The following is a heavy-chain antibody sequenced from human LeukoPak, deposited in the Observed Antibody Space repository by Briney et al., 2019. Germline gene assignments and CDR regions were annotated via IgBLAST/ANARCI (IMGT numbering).Heavy chain of an antibody. D-gene: IGHD3-9*01. CDR3: ARVKALVLGYFDWPRRDAIDI. CDR2: INPNSGGT. CDR1: GYTFTGYY. Sequence: ASVKVSCKASGYTFTGYYMHWVRQAPGQGLEWMGWINPNSGGTNYAQKFQGRVTMTRDTSISTAYMGLSRLRSDDTAVYYCARVKALVLGYFDWPRRDAIDIWGQGTMVTVSS. V-gene: IGHV1-2*02. J-gene: IGHJ3*02.